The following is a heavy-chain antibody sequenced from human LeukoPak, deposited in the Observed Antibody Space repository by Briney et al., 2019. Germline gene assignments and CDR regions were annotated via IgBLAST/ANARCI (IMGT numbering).Heavy chain of an antibody. CDR3: ARVLITSANWFDP. Sequence: ASVKVSCKASGGTFSSYTISWVRQAPGQGLEWMGGIIPNFGTPNYAQKFQGRVTITADKSTSTAYMELSSLRSEDTAVYYCARVLITSANWFDPWGQGTLVTVSS. J-gene: IGHJ5*02. D-gene: IGHD1-14*01. CDR2: IIPNFGTP. V-gene: IGHV1-69*06. CDR1: GGTFSSYT.